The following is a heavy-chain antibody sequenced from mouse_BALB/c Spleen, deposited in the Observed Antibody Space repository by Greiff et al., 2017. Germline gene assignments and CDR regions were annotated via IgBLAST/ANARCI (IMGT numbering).Heavy chain of an antibody. J-gene: IGHJ2*01. V-gene: IGHV6-6*02. CDR2: IRLKSNNYAT. D-gene: IGHD1-1*01. Sequence: DVKVEESGGGLVQPGGSMKLSCVASGFTFSNYWMNWVRQSPEKGLEWVAEIRLKSNNYATHYAESVKGRFTISRDDSKSSVYLQMNNLRAEDTGIYYCTLYYYGSSHYFDYWGQGTTLTVSS. CDR3: TLYYYGSSHYFDY. CDR1: GFTFSNYW.